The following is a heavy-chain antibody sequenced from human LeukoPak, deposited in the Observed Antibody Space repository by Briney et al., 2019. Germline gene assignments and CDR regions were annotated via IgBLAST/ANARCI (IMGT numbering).Heavy chain of an antibody. D-gene: IGHD6-13*01. CDR2: IKQDGSEK. CDR1: GFTFSSYW. CDR3: ARDGVNGYSSSWYVFDYYYYMDV. Sequence: GGSLRLSCAASGFTFSSYWMSWVRQAPGKGLEWVANIKQDGSEKYYVDSVKGRFTISRDNAKNSLYLQMNSLRAEDTAVYYCARDGVNGYSSSWYVFDYYYYMDVWGKGTTVTVSS. J-gene: IGHJ6*03. V-gene: IGHV3-7*01.